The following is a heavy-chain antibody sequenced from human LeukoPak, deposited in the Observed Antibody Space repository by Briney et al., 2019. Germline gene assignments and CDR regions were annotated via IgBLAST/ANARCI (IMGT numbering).Heavy chain of an antibody. D-gene: IGHD5-18*01. CDR3: ARGGLRGYSYGQRFDY. J-gene: IGHJ4*02. CDR2: IYYSGST. Sequence: SETLSLTCNVSGDSISTYYWSWIRQPPGKGLDWIGHIYYSGSTDYNPSLMSRVTISVDTSKNQFSLRLSSVTAADTAVYYCARGGLRGYSYGQRFDYWGQGILVTVSS. V-gene: IGHV4-59*12. CDR1: GDSISTYY.